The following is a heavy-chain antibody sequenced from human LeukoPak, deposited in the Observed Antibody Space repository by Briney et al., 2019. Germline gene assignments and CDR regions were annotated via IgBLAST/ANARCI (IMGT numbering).Heavy chain of an antibody. D-gene: IGHD2-2*03. CDR2: INTHNGDT. CDR1: GYTFASFG. V-gene: IGHV1-18*01. CDR3: ARDGYRLSGYFYYMDX. J-gene: IGHJ6*03. Sequence: ASVKVSCKASGYTFASFGITWVRQAPGQGLEWMGWINTHNGDTNYAQKLQGRVTMTTDTSTSTAYMELRSLRSDDTAVYYCARDGYRLSGYFYYMDXXXKXTXXTVSS.